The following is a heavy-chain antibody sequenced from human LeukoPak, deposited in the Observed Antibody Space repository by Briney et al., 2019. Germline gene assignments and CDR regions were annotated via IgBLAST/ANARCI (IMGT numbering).Heavy chain of an antibody. CDR1: GGSFSGYY. Sequence: PSETLSLTCAVCGGSFSGYYWSWIRQPPGKGLEWIGEINHSGSTNYNPSLKSRVTISVDTSKNQLSLKLSSVTAADTAVYYCARASYSGSSNWFDPWGQGTLVTVSS. J-gene: IGHJ5*02. D-gene: IGHD1-26*01. V-gene: IGHV4-34*01. CDR3: ARASYSGSSNWFDP. CDR2: INHSGST.